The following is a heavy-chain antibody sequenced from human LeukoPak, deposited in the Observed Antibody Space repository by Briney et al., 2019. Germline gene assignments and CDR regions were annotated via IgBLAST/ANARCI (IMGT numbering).Heavy chain of an antibody. J-gene: IGHJ4*02. CDR3: ARGGVGYSF. CDR1: GGSFSGYY. Sequence: ASETLSLTCAVYGGSFSGYYWSWIRQPPGKGLEWIGEINHSGSTNYNPSLKSRGTISVDTSKNQFSLKLSSVTAADTAVYYCARGGVGYSFWGQGTLVTVSS. V-gene: IGHV4-34*01. CDR2: INHSGST. D-gene: IGHD5-18*01.